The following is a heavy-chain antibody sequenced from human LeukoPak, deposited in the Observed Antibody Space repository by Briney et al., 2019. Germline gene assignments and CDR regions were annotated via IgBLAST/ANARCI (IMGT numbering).Heavy chain of an antibody. V-gene: IGHV4-59*01. Sequence: PSETLSLTCTVSGGSISSYYWSWIRQPPGKGLEWIGYIYYSGSTNYNPSLKSRVTISVDTSKNQFSLKLSSVTAADTAVYYCAREYVDYYDSSGYFDYWGQGTLVTVSS. CDR1: GGSISSYY. CDR2: IYYSGST. CDR3: AREYVDYYDSSGYFDY. J-gene: IGHJ4*02. D-gene: IGHD3-22*01.